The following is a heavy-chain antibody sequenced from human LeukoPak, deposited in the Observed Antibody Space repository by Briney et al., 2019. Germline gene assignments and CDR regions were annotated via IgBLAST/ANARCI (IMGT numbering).Heavy chain of an antibody. Sequence: PGGSLRLSCAASGFTFSSYGMPRVRQAPGKGLEWVAVIWYDGSNKYYADSVKGRFTISRDNSKNTLYLQMNSLRAEDTAVYYCASDSGSYQALDYWGQGTLVTVSS. CDR3: ASDSGSYQALDY. V-gene: IGHV3-33*01. D-gene: IGHD1-26*01. J-gene: IGHJ4*02. CDR1: GFTFSSYG. CDR2: IWYDGSNK.